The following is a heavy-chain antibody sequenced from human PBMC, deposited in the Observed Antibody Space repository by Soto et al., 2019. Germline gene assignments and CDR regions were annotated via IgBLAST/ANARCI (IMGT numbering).Heavy chain of an antibody. CDR1: GFTFSSYG. V-gene: IGHV3-33*01. CDR3: ARMGYCSSTSCSHSYYHGMDV. Sequence: QVQLVESGGGVVQPGRSLRLSCAASGFTFSSYGMHWVRQAPGKGLEWVAVIWYDGSNKYYADSVKGRFTISRDNSKNTLHLQMTNLRAGDTAVYYCARMGYCSSTSCSHSYYHGMDVWGQGTTVTASS. J-gene: IGHJ6*02. D-gene: IGHD2-2*01. CDR2: IWYDGSNK.